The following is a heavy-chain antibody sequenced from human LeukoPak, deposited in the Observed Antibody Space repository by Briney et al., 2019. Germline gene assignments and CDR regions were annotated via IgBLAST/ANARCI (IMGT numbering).Heavy chain of an antibody. CDR1: GGTFSSYA. CDR2: IIPIFGTA. D-gene: IGHD2-2*01. J-gene: IGHJ6*03. CDR3: ARGLPAPADQYYMDV. Sequence: ASVKVSCKASGGTFSSYAISWVRQAPGQGLEWMGGIIPIFGTANYAQKFQGRVTITADKSTSTAYMELSSLRSEDTAVYYCARGLPAPADQYYMDVWGKGTTVTVSS. V-gene: IGHV1-69*06.